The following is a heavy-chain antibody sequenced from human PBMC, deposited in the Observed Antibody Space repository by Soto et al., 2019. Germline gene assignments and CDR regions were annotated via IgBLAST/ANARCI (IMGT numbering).Heavy chain of an antibody. CDR1: GYTFSSYD. V-gene: IGHV1-8*01. Sequence: QVPLVQSGAEVKKPGASVKVSCKASGYTFSSYDINWVRQATGQGLEWIGWMNPNTGHTVYAQKCQGRVTMTRNTSISTAYMELSSLGSEDTAVYYCARERAYGMDVWGQGTTVTVSS. CDR3: ARERAYGMDV. J-gene: IGHJ6*02. CDR2: MNPNTGHT.